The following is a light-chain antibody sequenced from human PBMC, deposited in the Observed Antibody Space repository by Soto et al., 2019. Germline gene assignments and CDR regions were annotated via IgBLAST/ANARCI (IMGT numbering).Light chain of an antibody. CDR2: RNN. V-gene: IGLV1-47*01. Sequence: QSVLTQPPSASGTPGQGVTISCSGSTSNIGSNYVYWYQQLPGTAPKLLIYRNNQRPSGVPDRFSGSKSGTSASLAISGLRSDDEADYFCATWDESLNGFYVFGTGTKSPS. CDR1: TSNIGSNY. CDR3: ATWDESLNGFYV. J-gene: IGLJ1*01.